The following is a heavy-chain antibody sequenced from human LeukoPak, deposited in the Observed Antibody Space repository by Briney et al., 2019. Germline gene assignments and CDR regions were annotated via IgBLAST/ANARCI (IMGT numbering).Heavy chain of an antibody. CDR1: GFTFSSYA. V-gene: IGHV3-30-3*01. D-gene: IGHD3-22*01. Sequence: PGGSRRLSCAASGFTFSSYAMHWVRQAPGKGLEWVAVISYDGSNKYYADSVKGRFTISRDNSKNTLYLQMNSLRAEDTAVYYCARDLDDSSGYYWGQGTLVTVSS. CDR2: ISYDGSNK. J-gene: IGHJ4*02. CDR3: ARDLDDSSGYY.